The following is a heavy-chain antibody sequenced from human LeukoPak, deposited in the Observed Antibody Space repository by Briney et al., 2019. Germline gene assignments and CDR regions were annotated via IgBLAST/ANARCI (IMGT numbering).Heavy chain of an antibody. CDR2: FDPEDGET. CDR3: ATEVTGDSSGYLIDY. Sequence: ASVKVSCKVSGYTLTELSMHWVRQAPGKGLEWIGGFDPEDGETIYAQKFQGRVTMTEDTSTDTAYMELSRLRSEDTAVYYCATEVTGDSSGYLIDYWGQGTLVTVSS. CDR1: GYTLTELS. D-gene: IGHD3-22*01. V-gene: IGHV1-24*01. J-gene: IGHJ4*02.